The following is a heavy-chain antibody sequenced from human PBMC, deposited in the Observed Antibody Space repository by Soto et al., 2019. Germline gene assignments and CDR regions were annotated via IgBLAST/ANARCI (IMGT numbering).Heavy chain of an antibody. CDR3: ARTNCSSTSCFLDYYYYGMDV. CDR1: GYSFTSYW. J-gene: IGHJ6*02. Sequence: GESLKISCNGSGYSFTSYWICWVRQMPGKGLEWMGIIYPGDSDTRYSPSFQGQVTISADKSISTAYLQWSSLKASDTAMYYCARTNCSSTSCFLDYYYYGMDVWGQGTTVTVSS. D-gene: IGHD2-2*01. V-gene: IGHV5-51*01. CDR2: IYPGDSDT.